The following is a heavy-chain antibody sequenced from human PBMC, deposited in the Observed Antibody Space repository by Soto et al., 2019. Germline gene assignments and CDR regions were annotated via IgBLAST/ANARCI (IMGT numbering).Heavy chain of an antibody. J-gene: IGHJ5*02. D-gene: IGHD3-22*01. CDR3: ERDYQAYYYYDSSGSGFDP. CDR1: GYTFTSYD. Sequence: GXSVKVSCKASGYTFTSYDIDWGRQATVQGLEWMGWMNPNSGNTGYAQKFQGRVTMTRNTSISTAYMELSSLRSEDTAVYYCERDYQAYYYYDSSGSGFDPWGQGTLVTVYS. V-gene: IGHV1-8*01. CDR2: MNPNSGNT.